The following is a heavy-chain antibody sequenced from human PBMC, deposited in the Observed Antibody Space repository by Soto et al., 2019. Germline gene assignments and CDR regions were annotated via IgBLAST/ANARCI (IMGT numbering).Heavy chain of an antibody. CDR1: GGSISSYY. V-gene: IGHV4-4*07. CDR3: ARQVEDIVVVPAAIGLGWFDP. J-gene: IGHJ5*02. Sequence: ETLSRTCTVPGGSISSYYWSWIRQPAGKGLEWIGRIYTSGSTNYNPSLKIRVTMSVDTSKNQFSLKLSSVTAADTAVYYCARQVEDIVVVPAAIGLGWFDPWGQGTLVTVSS. CDR2: IYTSGST. D-gene: IGHD2-2*02.